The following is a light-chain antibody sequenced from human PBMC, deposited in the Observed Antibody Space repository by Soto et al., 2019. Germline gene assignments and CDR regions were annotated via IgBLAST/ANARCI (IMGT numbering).Light chain of an antibody. CDR2: VNSDGSH. J-gene: IGLJ2*01. CDR1: SAHSNYA. CDR3: QTWGTGIVV. Sequence: QPVLTQSPSASASLGASVKLTCTLNSAHSNYAIAWHQQQPERGPRYLMKVNSDGSHTKGAGIPDRFSGSSSGAERYLTISSLQSEDEADYYCQTWGTGIVVFGGGTKLTVL. V-gene: IGLV4-69*01.